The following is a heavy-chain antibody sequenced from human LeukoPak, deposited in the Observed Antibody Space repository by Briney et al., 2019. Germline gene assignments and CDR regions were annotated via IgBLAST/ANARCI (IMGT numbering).Heavy chain of an antibody. J-gene: IGHJ4*02. V-gene: IGHV4-59*08. CDR3: ARHGGYSYAFAY. D-gene: IGHD5-18*01. CDR2: IYYSGST. CDR1: GGSISSYY. Sequence: SETLSLTCTVSGGSISSYYWSWIRQPPGKGPEWIGYIYYSGSTNYNPSLKSRVTISADTSKNQFSLKLSSVTAADTAVYFCARHGGYSYAFAYWGQGTLVTVSS.